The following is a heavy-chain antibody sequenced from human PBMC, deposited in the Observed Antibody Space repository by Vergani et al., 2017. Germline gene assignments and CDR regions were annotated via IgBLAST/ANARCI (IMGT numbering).Heavy chain of an antibody. CDR3: ARGRYYYGSGSPGFYYGMDV. Sequence: QVQLVQSGAEVKKPGSSVKVSCKASGGTFSSYAISWVRQAPGQGLEWMGGIIPIFGTANYAQKFQGRVTITADESTSTAYMELSSLRSEDTAVYYCARGRYYYGSGSPGFYYGMDVWGQGTTVTVSS. V-gene: IGHV1-69*12. CDR2: IIPIFGTA. CDR1: GGTFSSYA. D-gene: IGHD3-10*01. J-gene: IGHJ6*02.